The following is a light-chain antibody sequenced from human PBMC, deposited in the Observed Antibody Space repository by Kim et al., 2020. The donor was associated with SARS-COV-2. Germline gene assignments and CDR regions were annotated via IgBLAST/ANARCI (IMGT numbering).Light chain of an antibody. J-gene: IGKJ1*01. Sequence: ASVGDRVTITCRASQSISSYLSWYQQKPGKAPKLLIYAASSLQSGVPLRFSGSGSGTEYTLTINSLQPEDFATYYCQHSYTTPRTFGQGTKVDIK. CDR3: QHSYTTPRT. V-gene: IGKV1-39*01. CDR2: AAS. CDR1: QSISSY.